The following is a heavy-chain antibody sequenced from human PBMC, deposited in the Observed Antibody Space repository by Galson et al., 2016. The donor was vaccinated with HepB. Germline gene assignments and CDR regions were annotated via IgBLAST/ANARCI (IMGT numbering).Heavy chain of an antibody. CDR3: ARGERRYYFDD. V-gene: IGHV1-69*06. J-gene: IGHJ4*02. CDR1: GGTFSNYA. CDR2: IIPSFGTA. D-gene: IGHD2-21*01. Sequence: SCKASGGTFSNYAINWVRQARGQGLEWMGGIIPSFGTADYAQKFQGRVTISADKSMSTAYMELSSLRSDDTAVYYCARGERRYYFDDWGQGTLVTVSS.